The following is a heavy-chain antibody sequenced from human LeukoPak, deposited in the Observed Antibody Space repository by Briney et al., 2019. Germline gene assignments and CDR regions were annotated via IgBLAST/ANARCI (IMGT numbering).Heavy chain of an antibody. CDR2: INPNSGGT. D-gene: IGHD2-15*01. J-gene: IGHJ5*02. CDR3: ARTGGGYCSGGSCYGWFDP. CDR1: GYTFTGYY. V-gene: IGHV1-2*02. Sequence: GASVKVSCKASGYTFTGYYMHWVRQAPGQGLEWMGWINPNSGGTNYAQKFQGRVTMTRDTSISTAYMELSRLRSDDTAVYYCARTGGGYCSGGSCYGWFDPWGQGTLVTVSS.